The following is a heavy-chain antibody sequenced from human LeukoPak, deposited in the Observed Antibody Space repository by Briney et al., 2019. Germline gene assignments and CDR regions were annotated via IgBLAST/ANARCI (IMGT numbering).Heavy chain of an antibody. D-gene: IGHD1-26*01. CDR3: ARDNSVGDNAWWFDP. V-gene: IGHV1-8*03. CDR2: MNPNSGNT. Sequence: ASVKVSCKASGYTFTSYDINWVRQATGQGLELMGWMNPNSGNTGYAQKFQGRVTITRNTSISTAYMELSSLRSEDTAIYYCARDNSVGDNAWWFDPWGQGTLVTVSS. J-gene: IGHJ5*02. CDR1: GYTFTSYD.